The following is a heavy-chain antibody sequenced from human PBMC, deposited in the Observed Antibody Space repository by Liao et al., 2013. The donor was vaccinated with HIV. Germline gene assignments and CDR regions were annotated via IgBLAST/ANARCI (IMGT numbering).Heavy chain of an antibody. Sequence: QVQLQESGPGLVKPSQTLSLTCTVSGGSISSGSYYWSWIRQPAGKGLEWIGRIYTGGSTNYNPSLKSRVTMSVDTSKNQFSLKLSSVTAADTAVYYCARVREFGALYFFDYWGQGTLVTVSS. V-gene: IGHV4-61*02. CDR1: GGSISSGSYY. CDR2: IYTGGST. J-gene: IGHJ4*02. D-gene: IGHD3-16*01. CDR3: ARVREFGALYFFDY.